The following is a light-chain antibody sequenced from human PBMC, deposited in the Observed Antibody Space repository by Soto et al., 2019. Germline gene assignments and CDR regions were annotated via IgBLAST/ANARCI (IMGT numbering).Light chain of an antibody. Sequence: VVLTQSPATLSLSPGERATLSCRASHSVTSDYLAWYQQKPGQAPRLLIYGASTRAAGTPDRFSGGGSGTDFTLTISRLEPEDFAVYYCQQFGYSLWTFGQGTKVDIK. CDR1: HSVTSDY. CDR2: GAS. CDR3: QQFGYSLWT. V-gene: IGKV3-20*01. J-gene: IGKJ1*01.